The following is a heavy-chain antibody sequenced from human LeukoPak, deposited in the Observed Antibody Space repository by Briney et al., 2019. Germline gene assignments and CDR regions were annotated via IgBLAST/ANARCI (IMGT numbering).Heavy chain of an antibody. D-gene: IGHD3-16*01. V-gene: IGHV3-23*01. CDR1: GFTFSSYA. J-gene: IGHJ4*02. Sequence: PGGSLRLSCAASGFTFSSYAMSWVRQAPGKGLEWVSAISGSGGSTHYADSVKGRFTISRDNAKNSLYLQMNSLRAEDTAVYYCASQYDNFGGSLDYWAQGTLVTVSS. CDR2: ISGSGGST. CDR3: ASQYDNFGGSLDY.